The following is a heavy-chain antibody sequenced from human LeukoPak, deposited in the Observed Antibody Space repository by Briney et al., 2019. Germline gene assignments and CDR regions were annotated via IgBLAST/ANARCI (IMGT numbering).Heavy chain of an antibody. D-gene: IGHD6-13*01. CDR3: ARGGPTAAGSWWAEHQFDY. CDR2: ISGSGGST. Sequence: GGSLRLSCAASGFTFSSYAMSWVRQAPGKGLEWVSAISGSGGSTYYADSVKGRFTISRDNSKNTLYLQMNSLRAEDTAVYYCARGGPTAAGSWWAEHQFDYWAREPWSPSPQ. J-gene: IGHJ4*02. V-gene: IGHV3-23*01. CDR1: GFTFSSYA.